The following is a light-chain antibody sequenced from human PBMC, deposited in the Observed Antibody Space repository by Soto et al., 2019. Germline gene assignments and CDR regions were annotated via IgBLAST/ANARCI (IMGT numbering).Light chain of an antibody. V-gene: IGLV1-40*01. Sequence: QSVLTQPPSVSGAPGQRVTISCTGSSSNIGAGYDVHWYQQLPGTDPKLLIYGNSNRPSGVPDRISGSKSVTSASLAITGLQAEDEADYFCSSYTTSGTPVFGGGTKLTVL. J-gene: IGLJ3*02. CDR1: SSNIGAGYD. CDR2: GNS. CDR3: SSYTTSGTPV.